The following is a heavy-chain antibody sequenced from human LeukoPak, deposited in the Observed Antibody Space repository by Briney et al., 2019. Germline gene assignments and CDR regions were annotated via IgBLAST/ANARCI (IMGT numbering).Heavy chain of an antibody. J-gene: IGHJ4*02. CDR2: IYYSGST. Sequence: SETLSLTCTVSGGSISSYYWSWVRQPPGKGLEWIGYIYYSGSTNYNPSLKSRVTISVDTSKNQFSLKLSSVTAADTAVYYCARGDPSGRPGIAFDYWGQGTLVTVSS. D-gene: IGHD1-26*01. CDR3: ARGDPSGRPGIAFDY. CDR1: GGSISSYY. V-gene: IGHV4-59*08.